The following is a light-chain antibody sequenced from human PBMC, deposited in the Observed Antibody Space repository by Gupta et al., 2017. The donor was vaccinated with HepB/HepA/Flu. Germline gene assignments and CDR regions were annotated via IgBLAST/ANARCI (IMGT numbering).Light chain of an antibody. Sequence: QSALTQPASVSGSPGQSLTISCTGTSSDVGGYNYVSWYQQHPGKAPKLMIYDVSNRPSGGSNRFSGSKSGNTASLTISGLQAEDEADYYCSSYTSSSTLEGVFGTGTKVTVL. CDR2: DVS. V-gene: IGLV2-14*01. J-gene: IGLJ1*01. CDR1: SSDVGGYNY. CDR3: SSYTSSSTLEGV.